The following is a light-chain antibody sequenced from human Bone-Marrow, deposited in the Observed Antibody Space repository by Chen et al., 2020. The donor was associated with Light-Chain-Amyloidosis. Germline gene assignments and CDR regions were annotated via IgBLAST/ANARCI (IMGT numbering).Light chain of an antibody. CDR2: IAT. J-gene: IGLJ2*01. CDR3: QSADSSGTYEVI. CDR1: DLPTKY. V-gene: IGLV3-25*03. Sequence: SYELTQPPSVSVSPGQTARITCSGDDLPTKYAYWYQQKPGQAPVLVIHIATERSSGISGRFSGSSSGTTATLTISGVQAEDEADYHCQSADSSGTYEVIFGGGTKLTVL.